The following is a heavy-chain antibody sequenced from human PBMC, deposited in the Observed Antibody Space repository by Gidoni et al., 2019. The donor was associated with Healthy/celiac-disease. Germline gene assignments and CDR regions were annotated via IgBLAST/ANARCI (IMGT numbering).Heavy chain of an antibody. D-gene: IGHD2-15*01. Sequence: QLQLQESGPGLVKPSEPLPLTCTVSGGSISSSSYYWGWTRQPPGKGLEWIGSIYYSGSTYYNPSLKSRVTISVDTSKNQFSLKLSSVTAADTAVYYCARVGYCSGGSCYLFAGTVNYGMDVWGQGTTVTVSS. J-gene: IGHJ6*02. CDR1: GGSISSSSYY. V-gene: IGHV4-39*07. CDR2: IYYSGST. CDR3: ARVGYCSGGSCYLFAGTVNYGMDV.